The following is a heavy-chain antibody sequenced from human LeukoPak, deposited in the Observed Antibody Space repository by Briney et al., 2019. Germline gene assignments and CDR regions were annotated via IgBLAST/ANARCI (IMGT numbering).Heavy chain of an antibody. Sequence: SETLSLTCTVSGGSISSSSYYWGWIRRPPGKGLEWIGSIYYSGSTYYKSSLESRVTISVDTSKNQFSLKLTSVTAADTAVYYCARLSVFTADYDILTGYFDYWGQGTLVTVSS. CDR1: GGSISSSSYY. V-gene: IGHV4-39*01. CDR3: ARLSVFTADYDILTGYFDY. J-gene: IGHJ4*02. CDR2: IYYSGST. D-gene: IGHD3-9*01.